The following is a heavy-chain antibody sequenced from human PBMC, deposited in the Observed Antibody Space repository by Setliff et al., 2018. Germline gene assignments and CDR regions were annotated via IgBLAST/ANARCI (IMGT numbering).Heavy chain of an antibody. CDR1: GNTFTGYY. CDR2: INPNSGDT. CDR3: VRGSGPWVVVAIPFDR. Sequence: ASVKVSCKASGNTFTGYYIHWLRQASGQGLEWMGCINPNSGDTTFAQKFQGRVTITRDTSNSTDYMDLSRLTSDDTAVYYCVRGSGPWVVVAIPFDRWGQGTLVTVSS. D-gene: IGHD2-2*02. J-gene: IGHJ4*02. V-gene: IGHV1-2*02.